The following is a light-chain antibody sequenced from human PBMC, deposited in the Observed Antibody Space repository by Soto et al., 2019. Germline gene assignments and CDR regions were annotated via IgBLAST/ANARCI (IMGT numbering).Light chain of an antibody. V-gene: IGLV1-51*01. Sequence: QSVLTQPPSVSAAPGQKVTISCSGSSSNIGNNYVSWYQQLPGTAPKFLIYDNNKRPSGIPDRFSGSKSGTSATLGITGLQTGDEADYYCGTWDSGLSAVVFGGGTKVTVL. CDR3: GTWDSGLSAVV. J-gene: IGLJ2*01. CDR1: SSNIGNNY. CDR2: DNN.